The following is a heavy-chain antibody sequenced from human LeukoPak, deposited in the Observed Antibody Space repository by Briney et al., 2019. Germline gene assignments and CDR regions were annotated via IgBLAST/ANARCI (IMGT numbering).Heavy chain of an antibody. CDR1: GFTFSSYP. J-gene: IGHJ5*01. CDR2: ITSSGGT. CDR3: AKEDYRDHTTGFDS. V-gene: IGHV3-23*01. Sequence: GGSLRLSCAASGFTFSSYPVSWVRQAPGRGLEWVSAITSSGGTYYIPSVRGRFIVSRDNSRNTLYLQMNGLTAEDTAIYYCAKEDYRDHTTGFDSWGQGTLVTVS. D-gene: IGHD4-17*01.